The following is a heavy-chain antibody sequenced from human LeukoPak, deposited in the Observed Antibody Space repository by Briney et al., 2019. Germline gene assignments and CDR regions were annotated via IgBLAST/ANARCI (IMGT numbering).Heavy chain of an antibody. CDR1: GYTFTSYG. V-gene: IGHV1-69*04. CDR2: IIPILGIA. D-gene: IGHD3-10*01. J-gene: IGHJ6*02. CDR3: ARDIGSGSYYSPYYYGMDV. Sequence: GASVKVSCKASGYTFTSYGISWVRQAPGQGLEWMGRIIPILGIANYAQKFQGRVTITADKSTSTAYMELSSLRSEDTAVYYCARDIGSGSYYSPYYYGMDVWGQGTTVTVSS.